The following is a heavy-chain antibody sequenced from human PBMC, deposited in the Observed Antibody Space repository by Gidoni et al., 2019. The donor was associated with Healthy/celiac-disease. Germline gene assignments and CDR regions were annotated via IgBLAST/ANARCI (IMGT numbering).Heavy chain of an antibody. CDR3: AKDPQSSSYYYDSSGYLGLDY. CDR1: GFTFGTDA. D-gene: IGHD3-22*01. V-gene: IGHV3-23*01. J-gene: IGHJ4*02. CDR2: IRCSGGST. Sequence: EVQLLESGGGLVQPGGSLRLSCAASGFTFGTDAMSWVRQAPGKGREGVSAIRCSGGSTYYADSVKCRFTISRDNSKNTLYLQMNSLRAEDTAVYYCAKDPQSSSYYYDSSGYLGLDYWGQGTLVTVSS.